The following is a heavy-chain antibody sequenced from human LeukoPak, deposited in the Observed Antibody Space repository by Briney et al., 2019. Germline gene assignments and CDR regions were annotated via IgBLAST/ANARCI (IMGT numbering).Heavy chain of an antibody. Sequence: SETLSLTCAIYGGSFSGYSWTWIRQPPGKGLEWIGEFSHSGFPVYNPSLGGRVTISIDASKNQFSLKLNSVTPGDTAVYYCARARGELLFDSWGQGTLVTVSS. CDR3: ARARGELLFDS. D-gene: IGHD1-7*01. CDR2: FSHSGFP. CDR1: GGSFSGYS. J-gene: IGHJ4*02. V-gene: IGHV4-34*01.